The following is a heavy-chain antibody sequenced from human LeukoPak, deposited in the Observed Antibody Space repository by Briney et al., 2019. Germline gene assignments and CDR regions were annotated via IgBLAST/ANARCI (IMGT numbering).Heavy chain of an antibody. CDR3: AKEDSSGYSPHDN. D-gene: IGHD3-22*01. CDR1: GFTFSTYT. Sequence: GGSLRLSCAASGFTFSTYTMSWVRQTPGKGLEWVSSISGSGGSTYYADSAKGRLTISRDNSKNTLYLQMNSLRAEDTALYYCAKEDSSGYSPHDNWGQGTLVTVSS. CDR2: ISGSGGST. V-gene: IGHV3-23*01. J-gene: IGHJ4*02.